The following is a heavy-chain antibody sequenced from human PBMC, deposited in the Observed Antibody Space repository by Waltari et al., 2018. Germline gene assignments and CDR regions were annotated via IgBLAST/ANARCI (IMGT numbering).Heavy chain of an antibody. CDR2: ST. CDR3: VRHVRDYGTNWFFFDS. V-gene: IGHV4-39*01. J-gene: IGHJ4*02. D-gene: IGHD3-10*01. Sequence: STYYTPSLKSRVTISVDTSKNQFSLKLSSVTAADTAVYYCVRHVRDYGTNWFFFDSWGQGTLVTVSS.